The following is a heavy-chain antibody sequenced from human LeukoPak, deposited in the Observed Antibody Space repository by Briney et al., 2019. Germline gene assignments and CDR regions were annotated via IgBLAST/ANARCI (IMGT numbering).Heavy chain of an antibody. V-gene: IGHV3-30*02. Sequence: GGSLRLSCAASGFTFSSYGMHWVRQAPGKGLEWVAFIRYDGSNKYYADSVKGRFTISRDNSKNTLYLQMNSLRAEDTAVYYCFGVVVPAAIRGDWFDPWGQGTLVTVSS. CDR1: GFTFSSYG. J-gene: IGHJ5*02. D-gene: IGHD2-2*02. CDR3: FGVVVPAAIRGDWFDP. CDR2: IRYDGSNK.